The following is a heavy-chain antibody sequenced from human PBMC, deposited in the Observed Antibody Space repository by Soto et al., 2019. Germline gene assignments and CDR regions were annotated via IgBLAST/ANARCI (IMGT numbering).Heavy chain of an antibody. Sequence: QVQLQQWGAGLLKPSETLSLTCAVYGGSFSGYYWSWICHPPGKGLEWIGEINHSGSTNYTPSLKSRGTISVDTSKNQFALKLSSVTDADTAVYYCARVGRIAAAGGDYWGQGTLVTVSS. J-gene: IGHJ4*02. V-gene: IGHV4-34*01. CDR3: ARVGRIAAAGGDY. CDR1: GGSFSGYY. D-gene: IGHD6-13*01. CDR2: INHSGST.